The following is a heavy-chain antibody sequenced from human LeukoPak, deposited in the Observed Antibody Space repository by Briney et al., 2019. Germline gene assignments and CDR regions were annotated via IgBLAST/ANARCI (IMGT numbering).Heavy chain of an antibody. J-gene: IGHJ4*02. V-gene: IGHV3-11*01. CDR3: ARLMYDYVWGSYRYKDY. CDR1: GFTFSDNY. Sequence: GGSLRLSCAASGFTFSDNYMSWIRQAPGKGLEWVSYISSSGTTIYYADSVKGRFTISRDNAKNSLYLQMNSLRAEDTAVYYCARLMYDYVWGSYRYKDYWGQGTLVAVSS. CDR2: ISSSGTTI. D-gene: IGHD3-16*02.